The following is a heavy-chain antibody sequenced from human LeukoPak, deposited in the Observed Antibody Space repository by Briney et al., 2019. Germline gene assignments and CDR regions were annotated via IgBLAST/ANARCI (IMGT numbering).Heavy chain of an antibody. CDR1: GVTFSSYG. J-gene: IGHJ4*02. CDR2: ICYDGSNK. V-gene: IGHV3-33*01. Sequence: GGSLRLSCAASGVTFSSYGMHWVGQAPGKGGEGGAVICYDGSNKYYADSVKGRFTISRDNSKNTLYLQMNSLRAEDTAVYYCAREDGDYPYYFDYWGQGTLVTVSS. D-gene: IGHD4-17*01. CDR3: AREDGDYPYYFDY.